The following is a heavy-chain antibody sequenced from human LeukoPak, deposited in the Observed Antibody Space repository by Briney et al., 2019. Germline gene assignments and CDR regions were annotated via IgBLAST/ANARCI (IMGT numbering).Heavy chain of an antibody. V-gene: IGHV1-8*01. CDR2: MNPNSGNT. CDR1: GYTFTSYD. CDR3: ATPHYGDYYYYGMDV. D-gene: IGHD4-17*01. J-gene: IGHJ6*02. Sequence: GASVKVSCKASGYTFTSYDINWVRQATGQGLEWMGWMNPNSGNTGYAQKFQGRVTMTEDTSTDTAYMELSSLRSEDTAVYYCATPHYGDYYYYGMDVWGQGTTVTVSS.